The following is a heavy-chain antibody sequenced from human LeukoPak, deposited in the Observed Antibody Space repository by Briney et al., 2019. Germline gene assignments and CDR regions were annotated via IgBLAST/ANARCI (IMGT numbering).Heavy chain of an antibody. V-gene: IGHV3-53*01. Sequence: PGGSLRLSCAASGFTVSSSYMSWVRQAPGKGLEWVSVIYSGGSTYYADSVKGRFTISRDNSKNTLYLQMNSLRAEDTAVYYCARGISSSWYDNWFDPWGQGTLVTVSS. CDR2: IYSGGST. CDR1: GFTVSSSY. D-gene: IGHD6-13*01. CDR3: ARGISSSWYDNWFDP. J-gene: IGHJ5*02.